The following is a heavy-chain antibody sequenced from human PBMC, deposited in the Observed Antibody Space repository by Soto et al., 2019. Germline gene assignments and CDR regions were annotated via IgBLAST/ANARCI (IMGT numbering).Heavy chain of an antibody. D-gene: IGHD6-19*01. CDR1: GFTFSSYA. CDR3: AKDNLAPYSKGWAIRFDP. V-gene: IGHV3-23*01. CDR2: IGGSGSYT. J-gene: IGHJ5*02. Sequence: DVHLLESGGGLVQPGGSVRLSCAASGFTFSSYAMGWVRQAPGEGLEWVSSIGGSGSYTYYADSVKGRFTISRDNFKSTLYLQMNSLRAEDTALYYCAKDNLAPYSKGWAIRFDPWGQGTLVTVSS.